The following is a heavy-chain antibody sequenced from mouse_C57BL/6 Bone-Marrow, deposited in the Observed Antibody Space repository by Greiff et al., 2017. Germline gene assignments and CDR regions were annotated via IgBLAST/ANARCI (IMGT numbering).Heavy chain of an antibody. J-gene: IGHJ3*01. CDR1: GYTFTSYG. Sequence: VKLVESGAELARPGASVKLSCKASGYTFTSYGISWVKQRTGQGLEWIGEIYPRSGNTYYNEKFKGKATLTADKSSSTAYMELRSLTSEDSAVYFCGVFYYYGSSYGFFAYWGQGTLVTVSA. V-gene: IGHV1-81*01. D-gene: IGHD1-1*01. CDR2: IYPRSGNT. CDR3: GVFYYYGSSYGFFAY.